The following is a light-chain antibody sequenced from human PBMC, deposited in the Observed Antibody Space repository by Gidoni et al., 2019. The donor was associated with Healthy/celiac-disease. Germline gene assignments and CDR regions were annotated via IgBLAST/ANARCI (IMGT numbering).Light chain of an antibody. CDR3: QQDHIFPFT. V-gene: IGKV1-12*01. Sequence: DIQLTQSPSSVSASVGDRVTITCRASQGISSWLAWYQQKPGKAPMLLIYAASSLQSGVPSRFSGSGSGAGFTLTISSLQPGDFATYYCQQDHIFPFTFGGXTKVEIK. CDR1: QGISSW. CDR2: AAS. J-gene: IGKJ4*01.